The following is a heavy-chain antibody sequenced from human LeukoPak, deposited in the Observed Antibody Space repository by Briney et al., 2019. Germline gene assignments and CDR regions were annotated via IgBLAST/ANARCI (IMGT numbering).Heavy chain of an antibody. CDR1: GFTLSSYA. D-gene: IGHD1-26*01. CDR3: VRQQTPHGNFDY. Sequence: PGGSLRLSCATSGFTLSSYAMHWVRQAPGKGLEWVSAIGTAGDTYYPGSVKGRFTISRENAKNSLSLQMNSLRAEDTAVYYCVRQQTPHGNFDYWGQGTLVTVSS. V-gene: IGHV3-13*01. J-gene: IGHJ4*02. CDR2: IGTAGDT.